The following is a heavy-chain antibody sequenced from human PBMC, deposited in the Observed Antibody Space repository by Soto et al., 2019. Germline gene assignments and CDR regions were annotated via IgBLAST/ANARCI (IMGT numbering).Heavy chain of an antibody. Sequence: SETLSLTCSVSGGSISSGGYYWSWIRQHPGKGLEWIGYIYYSGSTYYNPSLKSRVTISVDTSKNQFSLKLSSVTAADTAVYYCASMASWTTVTTPPLGFDYWGQGTLVTVSS. CDR1: GGSISSGGYY. V-gene: IGHV4-31*03. J-gene: IGHJ4*02. D-gene: IGHD4-4*01. CDR2: IYYSGST. CDR3: ASMASWTTVTTPPLGFDY.